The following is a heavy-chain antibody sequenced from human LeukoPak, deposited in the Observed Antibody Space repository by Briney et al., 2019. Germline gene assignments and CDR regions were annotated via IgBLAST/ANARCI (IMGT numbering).Heavy chain of an antibody. Sequence: SETLSLTCTVSGVSISGYYWSWLRQPAGKGLEWLGRIYISRGTNYNPSLTSRVIMSADTSKNQFSLQLTSVTAADTAVYYCARESRIVEGDGYYIDVWGKGTTVTV. J-gene: IGHJ6*03. CDR1: GVSISGYY. D-gene: IGHD1-26*01. CDR2: IYISRGT. V-gene: IGHV4-4*07. CDR3: ARESRIVEGDGYYIDV.